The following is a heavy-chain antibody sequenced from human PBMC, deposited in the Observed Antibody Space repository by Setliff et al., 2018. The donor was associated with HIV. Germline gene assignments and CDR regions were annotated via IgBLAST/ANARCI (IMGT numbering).Heavy chain of an antibody. D-gene: IGHD3-10*01. Sequence: SSETLSLTCTVSGDSISSYYWSWIRQPPGKGLEWIGYIYTSGITDYNPSLKSRATISGDTSKNQFSLKLSSVTAADTAVYYCARDRRGYYYGSGSCYMDVWGTGTTVTVSS. CDR1: GDSISSYY. V-gene: IGHV4-4*08. J-gene: IGHJ6*03. CDR3: ARDRRGYYYGSGSCYMDV. CDR2: IYTSGIT.